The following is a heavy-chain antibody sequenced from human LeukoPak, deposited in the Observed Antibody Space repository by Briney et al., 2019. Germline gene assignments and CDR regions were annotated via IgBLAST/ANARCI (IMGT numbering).Heavy chain of an antibody. CDR2: IKQDGSEK. D-gene: IGHD3-10*01. Sequence: GGSLRLSCSASGFTFSRYAMHWVRQAPGKGLEWVANIKQDGSEKYYVDSVKGRFTISRDNAENSLYLQMNSLRAEDTAVYYCARDSDGVLDYWGQGTLVTVSS. CDR3: ARDSDGVLDY. CDR1: GFTFSRYA. J-gene: IGHJ4*02. V-gene: IGHV3-7*04.